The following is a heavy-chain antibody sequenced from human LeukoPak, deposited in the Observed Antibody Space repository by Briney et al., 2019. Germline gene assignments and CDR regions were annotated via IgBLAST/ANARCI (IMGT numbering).Heavy chain of an antibody. CDR3: ARGATYCTSASCPDAFDI. J-gene: IGHJ3*02. V-gene: IGHV3-33*08. CDR1: GFTFSNYG. D-gene: IGHD2-2*01. CDR2: IWYGESTK. Sequence: GGSLRLSCAASGFTFSNYGMNWVRQAPGKGLEWVAVIWYGESTKCYADSVKGRFTISRDNSKNTLYLQMNSLRAEDTAVYYCARGATYCTSASCPDAFDIWGQGTMVTVSS.